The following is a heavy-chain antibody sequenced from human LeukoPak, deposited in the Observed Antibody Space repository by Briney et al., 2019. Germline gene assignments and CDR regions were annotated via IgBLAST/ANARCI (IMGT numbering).Heavy chain of an antibody. CDR1: GGSISSYY. J-gene: IGHJ6*04. CDR3: ARGEQQLVQGIRYYYYGMDV. CDR2: IYYSGST. V-gene: IGHV4-59*01. Sequence: SETLSLTCTVSGGSISSYYWSWIRQPPGKGLGWIGYIYYSGSTNYNPSLKSRVTISVDTSKNQFSLRLSSVTAADAAVYYCARGEQQLVQGIRYYYYGMDVWGKGTTVTVSS. D-gene: IGHD6-13*01.